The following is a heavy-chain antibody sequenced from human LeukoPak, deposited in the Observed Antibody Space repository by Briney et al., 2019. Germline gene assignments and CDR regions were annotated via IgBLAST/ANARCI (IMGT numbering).Heavy chain of an antibody. CDR2: IYSGGST. J-gene: IGHJ4*02. CDR1: GFTVSSNY. CDR3: ARVYQGVSLFDGIDY. V-gene: IGHV3-66*01. Sequence: PGGSLRLSCAASGFTVSSNYMSWVRQAPGKGLEWVSVIYSGGSTYYADSVKGRFTTSRDNSKNTLYLQMNSLRAEDTAVYYCARVYQGVSLFDGIDYWGQGTLVTVSS. D-gene: IGHD3-10*01.